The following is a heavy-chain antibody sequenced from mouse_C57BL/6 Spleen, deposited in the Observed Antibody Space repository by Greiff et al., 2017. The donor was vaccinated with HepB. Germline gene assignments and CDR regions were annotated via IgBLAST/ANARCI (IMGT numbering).Heavy chain of an antibody. J-gene: IGHJ2*01. CDR2: IDPETGGT. CDR3: TRPYYSNMYFDY. CDR1: GYTFTDYE. V-gene: IGHV1-15*01. Sequence: VQLQQSGAELVRPGASVTLSCKASGYTFTDYEMHWVKQTPVHGLEWIGAIDPETGGTAYNQKFKGKAILTADKSSSTAYMELRSLTSEDSAVYYCTRPYYSNMYFDYWGKGTTLTVSS. D-gene: IGHD2-5*01.